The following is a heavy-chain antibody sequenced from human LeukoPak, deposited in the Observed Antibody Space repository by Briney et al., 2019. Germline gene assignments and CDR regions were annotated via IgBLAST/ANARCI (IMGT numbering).Heavy chain of an antibody. J-gene: IGHJ4*02. CDR3: ARGQYSYGNDY. CDR2: IYTSGST. D-gene: IGHD5-18*01. Sequence: PSQTLSLTCTVSGGSISSGSYYWSWVRQPAGKGLEWIGRIYTSGSTNYNPSLKSRVTISVDTSKNQFSLKLSSVTAADTAVYYCARGQYSYGNDYWGQGTLVTVSS. CDR1: GGSISSGSYY. V-gene: IGHV4-61*02.